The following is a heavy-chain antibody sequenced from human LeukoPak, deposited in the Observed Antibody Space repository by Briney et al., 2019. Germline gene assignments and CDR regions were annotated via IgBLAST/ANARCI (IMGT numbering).Heavy chain of an antibody. CDR1: GGTFNSPG. CDR2: IISFFDAA. Sequence: ASVKVSCKASGGTFNSPGISWVRQAPGQGLEWMGGIISFFDAAHYIQKFQGRLTITADESTSTAYMELSSLTSEDTAVYYCTRDPSVDYDLLSHWFDPWGQGTLVTVSS. V-gene: IGHV1-69*13. CDR3: TRDPSVDYDLLSHWFDP. J-gene: IGHJ5*02. D-gene: IGHD3-9*01.